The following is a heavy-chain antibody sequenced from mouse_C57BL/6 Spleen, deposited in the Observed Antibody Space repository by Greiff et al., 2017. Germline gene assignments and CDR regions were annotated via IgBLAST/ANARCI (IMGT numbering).Heavy chain of an antibody. CDR2: RRSKSSNYAT. CDR1: GFTFNPYA. Sequence: GGGLVQPKGSLKLSCAASGFTFNPYAMHWVRQAPGKGLEWVARRRSKSSNYATYYADSVKDRFTISRDDSQSMLYLQMNNLKAEDTAMYCCVWPYYAMDYWGQGTSVTVSS. J-gene: IGHJ4*01. V-gene: IGHV10-3*01. CDR3: VWPYYAMDY.